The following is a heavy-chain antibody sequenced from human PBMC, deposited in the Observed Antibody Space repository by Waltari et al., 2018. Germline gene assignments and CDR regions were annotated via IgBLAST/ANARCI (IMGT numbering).Heavy chain of an antibody. J-gene: IGHJ2*01. CDR2: IYSAGST. D-gene: IGHD6-19*01. CDR1: GFTVLSNY. Sequence: EVHLVESGGGLIQPGGSLRLSCAASGFTVLSNYMTWVRQAPGKGLEWVSVIYSAGSTYYADSVKGRFTISRDNSNNTVYLQMSGLRAADTAVYYCARTIAVASTWYFDLWGRGTLVTVSS. V-gene: IGHV3-53*01. CDR3: ARTIAVASTWYFDL.